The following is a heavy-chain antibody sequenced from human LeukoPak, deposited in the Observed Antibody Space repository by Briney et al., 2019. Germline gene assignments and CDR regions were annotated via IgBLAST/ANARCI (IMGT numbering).Heavy chain of an antibody. CDR1: GFTFSSYG. CDR3: ARSDIVVVPAAMDY. V-gene: IGHV3-33*01. Sequence: PGGSLRLSCAASGFTFSSYGMHWVRQAPGKGLEWVAVIWYDGSNKYYADSVKGRFTISRDNSKNTLYLQMNSLRAEDTAVYYCARSDIVVVPAAMDYWGQGTLVTVSS. J-gene: IGHJ4*02. D-gene: IGHD2-2*01. CDR2: IWYDGSNK.